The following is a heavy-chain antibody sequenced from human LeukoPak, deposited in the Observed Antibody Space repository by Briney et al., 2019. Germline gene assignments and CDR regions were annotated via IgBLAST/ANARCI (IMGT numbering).Heavy chain of an antibody. V-gene: IGHV3-23*01. CDR1: GFSFNTYG. CDR3: AKDPDYDSSGYYGGWFDP. D-gene: IGHD3-22*01. CDR2: ISGSGGST. Sequence: GGSLRLSCSASGFSFNTYGMHWVRQAPGKGLEWVSAISGSGGSTYYADSVKGRFTISRDNSKNTLYLQMNSLRAEDTAVYYCAKDPDYDSSGYYGGWFDPWGQGTLVTVSS. J-gene: IGHJ5*02.